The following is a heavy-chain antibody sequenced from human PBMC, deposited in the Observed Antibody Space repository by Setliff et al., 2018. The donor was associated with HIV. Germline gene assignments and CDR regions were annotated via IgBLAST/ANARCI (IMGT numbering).Heavy chain of an antibody. J-gene: IGHJ5*02. V-gene: IGHV4-4*09. CDR2: IFSSGST. CDR1: GDSISSYS. D-gene: IGHD3-10*01. CDR3: AGRIDDSGSFPDKNWFDT. Sequence: PSETLSLTCTVSGDSISSYSWNWIRQSPGRGLEWIGFIFSSGSTKYNPSLQSRVTMSIDTSKNQFSLRLTSVTAADTAVYYCAGRIDDSGSFPDKNWFDTWGQGSLVTVSS.